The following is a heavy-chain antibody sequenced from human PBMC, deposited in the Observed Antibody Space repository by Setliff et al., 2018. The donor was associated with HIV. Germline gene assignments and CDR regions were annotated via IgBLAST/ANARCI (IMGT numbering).Heavy chain of an antibody. D-gene: IGHD5-12*01. Sequence: PSETLSLTCTVSGGSLSSGSYYWSWIRQPQGKGLEWIGSIYYSGSTYYNPSLKSRVTIAVDTSKDQFSLKLSSVSAADTAVYYCARAGYYSGYTVFDYWGQGTVVTVS. CDR1: GGSLSSGSYY. CDR3: ARAGYYSGYTVFDY. J-gene: IGHJ4*02. V-gene: IGHV4-39*07. CDR2: IYYSGST.